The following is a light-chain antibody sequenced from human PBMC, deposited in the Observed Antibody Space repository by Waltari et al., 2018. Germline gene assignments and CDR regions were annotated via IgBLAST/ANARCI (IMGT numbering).Light chain of an antibody. V-gene: IGKV3-20*01. Sequence: EIVLTQSPGTLSLSPGERATLSCRASQSVGKYLAWYQQKPGQAPRLLIYDASTRATGFPDRFSGSGSGTDFSLTISRLEPEDFAVYYCQKYVSLPATFGQGTNVEIK. CDR3: QKYVSLPAT. CDR2: DAS. J-gene: IGKJ1*01. CDR1: QSVGKY.